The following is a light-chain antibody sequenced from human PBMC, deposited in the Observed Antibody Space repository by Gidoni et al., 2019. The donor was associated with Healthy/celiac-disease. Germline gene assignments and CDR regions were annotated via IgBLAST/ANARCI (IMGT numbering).Light chain of an antibody. V-gene: IGKV3D-15*01. CDR3: QQYNNWPRT. CDR2: GAS. J-gene: IGKJ1*01. CDR1: QSVSSN. Sequence: DIVMTQSPATLSVSPGERATLSCRASQSVSSNLAWYQQKPGQAPRLRIYGASTRATGIPARFSGSGSGTEFTLTISSLQSEDLAFYYCQQYNNWPRTFGQGTKVEIK.